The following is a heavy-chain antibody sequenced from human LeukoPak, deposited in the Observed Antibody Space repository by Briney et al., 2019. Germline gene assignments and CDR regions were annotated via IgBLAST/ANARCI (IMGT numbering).Heavy chain of an antibody. CDR2: ISGHNGNT. CDR3: ARVVGCSGGSCNKWFDP. Sequence: ASVKVSCKASGYTFTSYGIIWVRQAPGQGLEWMGWISGHNGNTNYAQKLQGRVTMTTDTSTSTAYMELRSLRSDDTAVYYCARVVGCSGGSCNKWFDPWGQGTLVTVSS. V-gene: IGHV1-18*01. D-gene: IGHD2-15*01. CDR1: GYTFTSYG. J-gene: IGHJ5*02.